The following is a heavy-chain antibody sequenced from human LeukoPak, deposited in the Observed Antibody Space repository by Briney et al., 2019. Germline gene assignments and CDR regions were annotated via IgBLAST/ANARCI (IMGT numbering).Heavy chain of an antibody. D-gene: IGHD2-21*02. CDR1: GFTFSSYG. J-gene: IGHJ4*02. V-gene: IGHV3-33*01. CDR2: IWYDGSNK. Sequence: PGRSLRLSCAASGFTFSSYGMHWVRQAPGKGLEWVAVIWYDGSNKYYADSVKGRFTISRDNSKNTLYLQMNSLRAEDTAVYYCARDYGAVVTAILDYWGQGTLVTVSS. CDR3: ARDYGAVVTAILDY.